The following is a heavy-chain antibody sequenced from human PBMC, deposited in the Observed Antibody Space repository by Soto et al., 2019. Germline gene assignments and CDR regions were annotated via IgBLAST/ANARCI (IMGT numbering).Heavy chain of an antibody. Sequence: QVQLVQSGAEVKKPGASVKVSCKASGYTFTSYSISWVRQAPGQGLEWMGWISAYNGNTNYAQKLQGRVTMTTDTSTSTAYMELRSLRSDDTAVYYCARQETTMGGDYYYYYMDVWGKGTTVTVSS. CDR3: ARQETTMGGDYYYYYMDV. CDR1: GYTFTSYS. V-gene: IGHV1-18*01. CDR2: ISAYNGNT. D-gene: IGHD3-10*01. J-gene: IGHJ6*03.